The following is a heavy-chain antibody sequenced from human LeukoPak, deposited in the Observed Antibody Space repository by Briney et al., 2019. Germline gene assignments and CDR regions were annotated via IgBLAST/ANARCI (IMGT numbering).Heavy chain of an antibody. CDR3: ATGNSLYCSGGSCYSEHWFDP. J-gene: IGHJ5*02. CDR1: GGSFSGYY. V-gene: IGHV4-34*01. CDR2: INHSGST. Sequence: SETLSLTCAVSGGSFSGYYWSWIRQPPGKGLEWIGEINHSGSTNYNPSLESRVTISVDTSKKQFFLKLSSVTAADTAVYYCATGNSLYCSGGSCYSEHWFDPWGQGTLVTVSS. D-gene: IGHD2-15*01.